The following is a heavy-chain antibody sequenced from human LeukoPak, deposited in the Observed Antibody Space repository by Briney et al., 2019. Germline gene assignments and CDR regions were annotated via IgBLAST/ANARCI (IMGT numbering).Heavy chain of an antibody. J-gene: IGHJ4*02. V-gene: IGHV3-23*01. D-gene: IGHD3/OR15-3a*01. CDR2: ISGSGGST. CDR1: KFTLSNYA. CDR3: AKRSNFWTGYLDY. Sequence: GGSLRLSCTAFKFTLSNYAMSWVRQAPGKGLEWVSVISGSGGSTYYADSVKGRFTISRDNSKDTLFLQMNSLRTEDTAVYYCAKRSNFWTGYLDYWGQGALVTVSS.